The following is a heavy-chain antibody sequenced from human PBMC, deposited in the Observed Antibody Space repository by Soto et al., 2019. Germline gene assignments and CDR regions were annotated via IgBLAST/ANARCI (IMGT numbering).Heavy chain of an antibody. D-gene: IGHD3-3*01. Sequence: QVQLVQSGAEVKKPGSSVKVSCKASGGTFSSYAISWVRQAPGQGLEWMGGIIPIFGTANYAQKFQGRVTITADESTSTAYMELSSLRSEDTAVYYCARASPGGYYTLSYYYYGMDVWGQGTTVTVSS. CDR2: IIPIFGTA. J-gene: IGHJ6*02. V-gene: IGHV1-69*01. CDR3: ARASPGGYYTLSYYYYGMDV. CDR1: GGTFSSYA.